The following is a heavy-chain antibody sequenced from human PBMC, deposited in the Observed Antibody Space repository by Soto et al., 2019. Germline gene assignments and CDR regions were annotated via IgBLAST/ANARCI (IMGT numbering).Heavy chain of an antibody. Sequence: ASVKVSCKASGYTFTGYYMHWVRQAPGQGLEWMGWINPNSGGTNYAQKFQGWVTMTRDTSISTAYMELSRLRSDDTAVYYCARSRVYGPGPCDYWGQGTLVTVSS. CDR2: INPNSGGT. D-gene: IGHD3-10*01. V-gene: IGHV1-2*04. CDR1: GYTFTGYY. J-gene: IGHJ4*02. CDR3: ARSRVYGPGPCDY.